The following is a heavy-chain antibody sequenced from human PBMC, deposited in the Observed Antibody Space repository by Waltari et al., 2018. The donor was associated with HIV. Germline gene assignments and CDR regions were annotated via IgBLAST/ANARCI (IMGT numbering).Heavy chain of an antibody. J-gene: IGHJ6*02. CDR2: SNPNSVGT. CDR3: AAGRGDYGMDV. V-gene: IGHV1-2*04. CDR1: GYTFTGYY. D-gene: IGHD3-10*01. Sequence: QVQLVQSGAEVKKPGASVKVSCKASGYTFTGYYMHWGREAPGQGLEWMGWSNPNSVGTNYAQKFQGWVTMTRDTSISTAYMERSRLRSDDTAVYYCAAGRGDYGMDVAGQGTTVTVSS.